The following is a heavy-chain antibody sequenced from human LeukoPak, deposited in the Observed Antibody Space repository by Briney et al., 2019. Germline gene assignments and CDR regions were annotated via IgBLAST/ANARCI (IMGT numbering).Heavy chain of an antibody. D-gene: IGHD2-21*02. V-gene: IGHV3-21*01. J-gene: IGHJ4*02. CDR1: GFTFSTYS. CDR2: ISSSYNYT. CDR3: ARADGGDIDY. Sequence: GGSLRLSCAASGFTFSTYSMNWVRQAPGKELEWVSSISSSYNYTYYAESLKGRLTISRDNAKNALYLQMSSLRAEDTAVYYCARADGGDIDYWGQGTLVTVSS.